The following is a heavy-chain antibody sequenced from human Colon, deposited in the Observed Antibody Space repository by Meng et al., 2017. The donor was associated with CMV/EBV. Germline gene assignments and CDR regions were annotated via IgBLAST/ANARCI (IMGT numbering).Heavy chain of an antibody. CDR2: IYYSGST. V-gene: IGHV4-59*07. D-gene: IGHD6-13*01. CDR3: ARDLGEGSSWGDWFDP. J-gene: IGHJ5*02. Sequence: VPLEASGPRLGKPSDTLSLTCTCSGGSISSYYWSWIRQPPGKGLEWIGYIYYSGSTNYNPSLKSRVTISVDTSKNQFSLKLSSVTAADTAVYYCARDLGEGSSWGDWFDPWGQGTLVTVSS. CDR1: GGSISSYY.